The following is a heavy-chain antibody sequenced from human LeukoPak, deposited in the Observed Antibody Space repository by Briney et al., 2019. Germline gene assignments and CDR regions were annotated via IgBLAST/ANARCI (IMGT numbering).Heavy chain of an antibody. CDR2: TYYSGST. Sequence: SETLSLTCTVSGGSVSSGSYYWSWIRQPPGKGLEWIGYTYYSGSTNYNPSLKSRVTISVDTSKNQFSLKLSSVTAADTAVYYCARKDPSGTYGAFDIWGQGTMVTVSS. J-gene: IGHJ3*02. CDR3: ARKDPSGTYGAFDI. CDR1: GGSVSSGSYY. V-gene: IGHV4-61*01. D-gene: IGHD3-10*01.